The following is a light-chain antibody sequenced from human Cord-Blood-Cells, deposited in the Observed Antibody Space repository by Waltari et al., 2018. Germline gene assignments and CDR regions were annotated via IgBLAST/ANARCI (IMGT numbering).Light chain of an antibody. CDR3: QAWDSSTVV. V-gene: IGLV3-1*01. CDR1: KLGDKY. CDR2: QDS. Sequence: SYELTQPPSVSVSPGQAASITCSGDKLGDKYACWYQQKPGQSPVLVIYQDSKRPSGMPERFSGSNAGNTAALTIGGTQAMDEADYYGQAWDSSTVVFGGGTKLTVL. J-gene: IGLJ2*01.